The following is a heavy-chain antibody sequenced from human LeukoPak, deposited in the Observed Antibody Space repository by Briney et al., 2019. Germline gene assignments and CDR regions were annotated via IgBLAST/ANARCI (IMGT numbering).Heavy chain of an antibody. V-gene: IGHV3-30*02. J-gene: IGHJ4*02. CDR3: AKDSALYCSSTSCYTGLDY. Sequence: GGSLRLSCAASGFTFSSYGMHWVRQAPGKGLEWVAFIRYDGSNKYYADSVKGRFTISRDNSKNTLYLQMNSLRAEDTAVYYCAKDSALYCSSTSCYTGLDYWGQGILVTVSS. D-gene: IGHD2-2*02. CDR1: GFTFSSYG. CDR2: IRYDGSNK.